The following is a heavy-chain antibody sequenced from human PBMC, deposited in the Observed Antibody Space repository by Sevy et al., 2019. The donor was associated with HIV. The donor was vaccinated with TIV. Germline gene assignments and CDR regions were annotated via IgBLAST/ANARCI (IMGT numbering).Heavy chain of an antibody. CDR1: GFTFSSYW. V-gene: IGHV3-7*01. CDR3: ARHVGRGYDFWSGYPYYYYYDMEV. J-gene: IGHJ6*02. D-gene: IGHD3-3*01. Sequence: GGSLRLSCAASGFTFSSYWMSWVRQAPGKGLEWVANIKQDGSEKYYVDSVKGRFTISRDNAKNSLYLQMNSLRAEDSAVYYCARHVGRGYDFWSGYPYYYYYDMEVWGQGTTVTVSS. CDR2: IKQDGSEK.